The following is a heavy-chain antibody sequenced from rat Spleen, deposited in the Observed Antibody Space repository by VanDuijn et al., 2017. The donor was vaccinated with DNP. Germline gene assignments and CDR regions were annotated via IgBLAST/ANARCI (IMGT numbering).Heavy chain of an antibody. CDR2: ISSRGGST. CDR3: ARHNYYFDY. CDR1: GFSFSDYD. Sequence: EVQLVESGGGLVQPGRSLKLSCAASGFSFSDYDMAWVRQAPPQGLEWVTAISSRGGSTYYRDSVKGRFTVSRDNAKSTLYLQMDSLRSEDTATYYCARHNYYFDYWGQGVMVTVSS. D-gene: IGHD1-10*01. V-gene: IGHV5-25*01. J-gene: IGHJ2*01.